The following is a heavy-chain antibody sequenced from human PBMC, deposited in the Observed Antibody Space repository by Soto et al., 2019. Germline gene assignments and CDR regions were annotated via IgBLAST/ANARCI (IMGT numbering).Heavy chain of an antibody. CDR1: GFTFSSYG. V-gene: IGHV3-33*01. CDR3: ARATTVVINHDAFDI. J-gene: IGHJ3*02. Sequence: GGSLRLSSAASGFTFSSYGMHRVPQPPGKGLEWVAVIWYDGSNKYYADSVKGRFTISRDNSKNTLYLQMNSLRAEDTAVYYCARATTVVINHDAFDIWGQGTMVTVSS. CDR2: IWYDGSNK. D-gene: IGHD4-17*01.